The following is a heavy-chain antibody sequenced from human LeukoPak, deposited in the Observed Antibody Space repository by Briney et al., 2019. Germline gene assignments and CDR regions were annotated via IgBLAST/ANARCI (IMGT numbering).Heavy chain of an antibody. D-gene: IGHD3-10*01. J-gene: IGHJ6*03. Sequence: SETLSLTCTVSGDSISGYYWSWIRQPPGKGLEWIGYIYYSGSTNYSPSLKSRVTISVDTSKNQFSLKLSSVTAADTAVYFCARVGAGTVYYGSGRNYYYYYMDVWGKGTTVTISS. CDR3: ARVGAGTVYYGSGRNYYYYYMDV. V-gene: IGHV4-59*01. CDR2: IYYSGST. CDR1: GDSISGYY.